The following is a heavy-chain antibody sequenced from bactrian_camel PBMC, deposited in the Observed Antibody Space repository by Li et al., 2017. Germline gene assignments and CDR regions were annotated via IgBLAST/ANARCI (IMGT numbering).Heavy chain of an antibody. CDR1: GYAYSRYC. CDR2: LDSVGFI. V-gene: IGHV3S53*01. J-gene: IGHJ4*01. CDR3: AAHATYSGGYYTPFLSSNLRY. Sequence: QVQLVESGGGSVQSGGSLRLSCAASGYAYSRYCMAWFRQAPGKEREGVATLDSVGFINYADSVKGRFTISRDNAKNTLYLHMNNLKPDDTAMYYCAAHATYSGGYYTPFLSSNLRYWGQGTQVTVS. D-gene: IGHD2*01.